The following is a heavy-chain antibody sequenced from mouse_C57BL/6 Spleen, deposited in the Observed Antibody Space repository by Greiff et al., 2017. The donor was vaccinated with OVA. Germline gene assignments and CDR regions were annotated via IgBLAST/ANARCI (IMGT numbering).Heavy chain of an antibody. Sequence: QVQLQQPGTELVKPGASVKLSCKASGYTFTSYWMHWVKQRPGQGLEWIGNINPSNGGTNYNEKFKSKATLTVDKSSSTAYMQLSSLTSEDSAVYYGARTGSTVPAWFAYWGQGTLVTVSA. CDR3: ARTGSTVPAWFAY. CDR2: INPSNGGT. V-gene: IGHV1-53*01. CDR1: GYTFTSYW. D-gene: IGHD1-1*01. J-gene: IGHJ3*01.